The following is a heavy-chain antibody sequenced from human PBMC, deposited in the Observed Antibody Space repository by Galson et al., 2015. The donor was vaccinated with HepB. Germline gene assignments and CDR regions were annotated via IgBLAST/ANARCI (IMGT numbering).Heavy chain of an antibody. CDR3: ARVVTAPRNYGMDV. J-gene: IGHJ6*02. V-gene: IGHV3-48*02. CDR2: ISSSSSTI. CDR1: GFTFRSYS. Sequence: SLRLSCAASGFTFRSYSMNWVRQAPGKGLEWVPYISSSSSTIYYADSVKGRFTISRDNAKNSLYLQMNSLRDEDTAVYYCARVVTAPRNYGMDVWGQGTTVTVSS. D-gene: IGHD2-2*01.